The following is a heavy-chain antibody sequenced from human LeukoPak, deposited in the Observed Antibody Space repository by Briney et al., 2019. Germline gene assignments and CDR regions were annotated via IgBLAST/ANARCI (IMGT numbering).Heavy chain of an antibody. CDR3: ARDSRSGWYEYYFDY. J-gene: IGHJ4*02. CDR2: VYHVGTT. D-gene: IGHD6-19*01. Sequence: PSETLSLTCTVSGYSISSGYFWGWIRQPPGKGLEWIGVYHVGTTDYNPSLKSRVTMSVDTSKNQFSLKLSSVTAADTAVYYCARDSRSGWYEYYFDYWGQGTLVTVSS. CDR1: GYSISSGYF. V-gene: IGHV4-38-2*02.